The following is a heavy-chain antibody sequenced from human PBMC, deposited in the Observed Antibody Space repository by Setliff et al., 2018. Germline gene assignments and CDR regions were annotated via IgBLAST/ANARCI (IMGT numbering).Heavy chain of an antibody. D-gene: IGHD1-1*01. Sequence: GESLKISCKGSGYSFTNYWIGWVRQMPGKGLEWMGIIYPGDSDTRYSPSFQGQVTISADKSISTAYLQWSSLKASDTAVYYCARDSLTTLRRRSFDIWGQGTMVTVSS. CDR2: IYPGDSDT. CDR3: ARDSLTTLRRRSFDI. CDR1: GYSFTNYW. V-gene: IGHV5-51*01. J-gene: IGHJ3*02.